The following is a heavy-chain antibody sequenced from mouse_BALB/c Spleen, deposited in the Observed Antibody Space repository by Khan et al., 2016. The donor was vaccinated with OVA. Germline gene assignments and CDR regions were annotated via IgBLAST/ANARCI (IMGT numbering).Heavy chain of an antibody. J-gene: IGHJ4*01. V-gene: IGHV3-2*02. Sequence: EVQLQESGPGLVNPSQSLSLTCIVTGYSITSDYAWNWIRQFPGNKLEWMGNINYSGSTNYNPALKSRISITRDTSKNQFFLQLNSVTTEDTATYYCARDGSRYNYAMDYWGQGTSVTVSS. CDR2: INYSGST. D-gene: IGHD2-3*01. CDR1: GYSITSDYA. CDR3: ARDGSRYNYAMDY.